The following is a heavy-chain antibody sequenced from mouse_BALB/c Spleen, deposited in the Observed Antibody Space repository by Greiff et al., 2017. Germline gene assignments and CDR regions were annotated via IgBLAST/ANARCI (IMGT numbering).Heavy chain of an antibody. CDR2: INPSSGYT. Sequence: QVQLQQSGAELARPGASVKMSCKASGYTFTSYTMHWVKQRPGQGLEWIGYINPSSGYTNYNQKFKDKATLTADKSSSTAYMQLSSLTSEDSAVYYCARWLLPLYYYAMDYWGQGTSVTVSS. CDR1: GYTFTSYT. J-gene: IGHJ4*01. V-gene: IGHV1-4*01. D-gene: IGHD2-3*01. CDR3: ARWLLPLYYYAMDY.